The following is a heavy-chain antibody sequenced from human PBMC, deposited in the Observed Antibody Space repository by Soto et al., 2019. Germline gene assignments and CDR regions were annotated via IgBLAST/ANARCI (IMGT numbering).Heavy chain of an antibody. CDR1: GFTFSDYY. CDR2: ISSSGSTI. J-gene: IGHJ6*02. CDR3: ARDQPNKHASGKTYYYYYHGMDV. D-gene: IGHD3-10*01. Sequence: TGGSLRLSCAASGFTFSDYYMSWIRQAPGKGLEWVSYISSSGSTIYYADSVKGRFTISRDNAKNSLYLQMNSLRAEDTAVYYCARDQPNKHASGKTYYYYYHGMDVWGQGTTVTVSS. V-gene: IGHV3-11*01.